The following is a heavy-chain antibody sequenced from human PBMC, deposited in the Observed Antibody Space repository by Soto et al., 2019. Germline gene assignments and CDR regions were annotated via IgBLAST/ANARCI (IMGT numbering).Heavy chain of an antibody. CDR3: AKDNHIVVVTATSIDY. J-gene: IGHJ4*02. V-gene: IGHV3-30*18. CDR1: GFTFSSYG. Sequence: GGSLRLSCAASGFTFSSYGMHWVRQAPGKGLEWVAVISYDGSNKYYADSVKGRFTISRDNSKNTLYLQMNSLRAEDTAVYYCAKDNHIVVVTATSIDYWGQGTLVTVSS. CDR2: ISYDGSNK. D-gene: IGHD2-21*02.